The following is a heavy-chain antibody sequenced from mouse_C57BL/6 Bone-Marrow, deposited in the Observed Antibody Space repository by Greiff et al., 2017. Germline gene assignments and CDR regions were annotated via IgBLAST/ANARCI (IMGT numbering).Heavy chain of an antibody. Sequence: QVQLKQSGAELARPGASVKLSCKASGYTFTSYGISWVKQRTGQGLEWIGEIYPRSGNTYYNEKFKGKATLTADKSSSTAYMELRSLTSEDSAVYFCERWGIYRNPRAMDYGGQGTSVTVSS. D-gene: IGHD2-5*01. CDR3: ERWGIYRNPRAMDY. V-gene: IGHV1-81*01. J-gene: IGHJ4*01. CDR2: IYPRSGNT. CDR1: GYTFTSYG.